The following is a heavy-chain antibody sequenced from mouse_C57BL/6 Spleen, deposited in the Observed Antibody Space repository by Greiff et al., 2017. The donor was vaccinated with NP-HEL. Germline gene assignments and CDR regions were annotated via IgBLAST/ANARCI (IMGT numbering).Heavy chain of an antibody. D-gene: IGHD1-1*01. J-gene: IGHJ1*03. V-gene: IGHV10-3*01. CDR2: IRSKSSNYAT. CDR1: GFTFNTYA. Sequence: EVQGVESGGGLVQPKGSLKLSCAASGFTFNTYAMHWVRQAPGKGLEWVARIRSKSSNYATYYADSVKDRFTISRDDSQSMLYLQMNNLKTEDTAMYYCVRDAYYYGSSPTYFDVWGTGTTVTVSS. CDR3: VRDAYYYGSSPTYFDV.